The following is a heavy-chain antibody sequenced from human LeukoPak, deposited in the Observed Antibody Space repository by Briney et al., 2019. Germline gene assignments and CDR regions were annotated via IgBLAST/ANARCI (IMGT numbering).Heavy chain of an antibody. V-gene: IGHV3-21*01. CDR3: AREVAGYSSGWFRFDP. D-gene: IGHD6-19*01. Sequence: PGGSLRLSCAASGFTFSSYSMNWVRQAPGKGLEWVSSISSSSSYIYYADSVKGRFTISRDNAKNSLYLQMNSLRAEDTAVYYCAREVAGYSSGWFRFDPWGQGTLVTVSS. J-gene: IGHJ5*02. CDR2: ISSSSSYI. CDR1: GFTFSSYS.